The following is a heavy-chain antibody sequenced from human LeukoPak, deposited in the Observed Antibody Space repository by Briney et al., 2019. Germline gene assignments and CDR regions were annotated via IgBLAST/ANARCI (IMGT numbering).Heavy chain of an antibody. CDR2: ISGSGGST. CDR3: AKALRDCSSTSCQAPYYYYGMDV. CDR1: GFTFSSYA. J-gene: IGHJ6*02. V-gene: IGHV3-23*01. Sequence: GSLRLSCAASGFTFSSYAMSWVRQAPGKGLEWVSAISGSGGSTYYADSVKGRFTISRDNSKNTLYLQTNSLRAEDTAVYYCAKALRDCSSTSCQAPYYYYGMDVWGQGTTVTVSS. D-gene: IGHD2-2*01.